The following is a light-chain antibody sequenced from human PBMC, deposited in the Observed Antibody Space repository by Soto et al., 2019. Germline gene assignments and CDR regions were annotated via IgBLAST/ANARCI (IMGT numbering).Light chain of an antibody. CDR1: SSDIGIYKY. Sequence: QSVLTQPASVSGSPGQSIAISCTGSSSDIGIYKYVSWYQQHPGKVPKLIIYEVSNRPSGVSTRFSGSKSGNTASLTISGLQAEDEADYYCSSYTSTTAPYVFGTGTKLTVL. J-gene: IGLJ1*01. CDR2: EVS. CDR3: SSYTSTTAPYV. V-gene: IGLV2-14*01.